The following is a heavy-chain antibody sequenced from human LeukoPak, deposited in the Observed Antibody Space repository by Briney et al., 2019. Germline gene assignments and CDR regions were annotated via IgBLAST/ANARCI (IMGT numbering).Heavy chain of an antibody. Sequence: GGSLRLSCAASGFIFSNYGMNWVRQAPGKGLEWVSAISGSGGSTYYADSVKGRFTISRDNSKNTLYLQMNSLRAEDTAVYYCAKEIAAAGIAIQHWGQGTLVTVSS. V-gene: IGHV3-23*01. J-gene: IGHJ1*01. CDR2: ISGSGGST. D-gene: IGHD6-13*01. CDR1: GFIFSNYG. CDR3: AKEIAAAGIAIQH.